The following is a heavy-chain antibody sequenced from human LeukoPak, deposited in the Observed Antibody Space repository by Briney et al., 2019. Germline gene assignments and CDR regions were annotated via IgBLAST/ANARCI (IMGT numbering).Heavy chain of an antibody. D-gene: IGHD3-10*02. V-gene: IGHV3-48*01. CDR2: ISSDSNTM. CDR1: GFILSSYS. CDR3: ARDVRSLMDV. Sequence: GGSLRLSCAASGFILSSYSMNWVRQAPGKGLEWVSYISSDSNTMYYADSVKGRFTISRDNAKNSLYLQMSTLRAEDTAVYYCARDVRSLMDVWGQGTTVTVYS. J-gene: IGHJ6*02.